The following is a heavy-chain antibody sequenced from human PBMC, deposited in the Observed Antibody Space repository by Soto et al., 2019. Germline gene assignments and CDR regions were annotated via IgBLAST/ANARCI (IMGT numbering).Heavy chain of an antibody. V-gene: IGHV5-51*01. D-gene: IGHD3-22*01. CDR1: GYSFTKYW. CDR3: ARHSSYYYDDSPPY. Sequence: EVQLVQSGAEVKKSGESLKISCKGSGYSFTKYWIAWVRQMPGKGLEWMGIIYPGDSDTRYSPSFQGQVTISADKSISTAYLQWNSLKASDTAIYYCARHSSYYYDDSPPYWDQGPLVTVPS. CDR2: IYPGDSDT. J-gene: IGHJ4*02.